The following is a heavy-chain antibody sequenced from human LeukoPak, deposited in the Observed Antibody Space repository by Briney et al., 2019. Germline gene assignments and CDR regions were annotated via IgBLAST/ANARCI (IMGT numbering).Heavy chain of an antibody. D-gene: IGHD3-9*01. CDR2: ISSSSSYI. J-gene: IGHJ6*02. V-gene: IGHV3-21*01. Sequence: GGSLRLSCAAFGFTFSSYSMNWVRQAPGKGLEWVSSISSSSSYIYYADSVKGRFTIPRDNAKNTLYLQMNSLRAEDTAVYYCARSLTGYYYYGMDVWGQGTTVTVSS. CDR1: GFTFSSYS. CDR3: ARSLTGYYYYGMDV.